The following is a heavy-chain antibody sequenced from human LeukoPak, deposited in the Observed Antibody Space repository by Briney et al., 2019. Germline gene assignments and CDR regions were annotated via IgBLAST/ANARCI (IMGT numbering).Heavy chain of an antibody. CDR1: GDSISSYY. J-gene: IGHJ4*02. CDR2: IYYSGST. Sequence: SETLSLTCTVSGDSISSYYWSWIRQPQGKGLELIGYIYYSGSTNYNPSLKSRVTISVDTSKNQFSLKLSSVTAADTAVYYCVREWGAVGPINCWGQGTLVTVSS. V-gene: IGHV4-59*01. D-gene: IGHD3-16*01. CDR3: VREWGAVGPINC.